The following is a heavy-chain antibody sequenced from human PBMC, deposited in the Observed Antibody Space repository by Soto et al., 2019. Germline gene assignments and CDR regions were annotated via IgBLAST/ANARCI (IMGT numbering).Heavy chain of an antibody. CDR2: IYYSGST. CDR1: GGSFSGYY. V-gene: IGHV4-34*01. J-gene: IGHJ6*03. D-gene: IGHD3-9*01. Sequence: SETLSLTCAVYGGSFSGYYWSWIRQPPGKGLEWIGSIYYSGSTYYNPSLKSRVTISVDTSKNQFSLKLSSVTAADTAVYYCARQFLYYDILTGYPNYYMDVWGKGTTVTVSS. CDR3: ARQFLYYDILTGYPNYYMDV.